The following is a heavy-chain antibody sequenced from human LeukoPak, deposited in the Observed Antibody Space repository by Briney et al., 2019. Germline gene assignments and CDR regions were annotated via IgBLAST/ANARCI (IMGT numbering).Heavy chain of an antibody. Sequence: GASVKVSCKASGYTFTSYGISWVRQAPGQGLEWMGWISAYNGNTNYAQKLQGRVTMTTDTSTSTAYMELRSLRSDDTAVYYCARDLKGRFGEFTQNYYYYGMDVWGQGTTVTVSS. J-gene: IGHJ6*02. D-gene: IGHD3-10*01. CDR3: ARDLKGRFGEFTQNYYYYGMDV. V-gene: IGHV1-18*01. CDR1: GYTFTSYG. CDR2: ISAYNGNT.